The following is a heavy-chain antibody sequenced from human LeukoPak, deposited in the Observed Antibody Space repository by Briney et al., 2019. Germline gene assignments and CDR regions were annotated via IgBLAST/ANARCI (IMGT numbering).Heavy chain of an antibody. CDR1: GFTFSSYS. CDR2: ISSTSSVI. V-gene: IGHV3-21*01. CDR3: ARGGAGATVDGLFDI. D-gene: IGHD1-1*01. Sequence: GGSLRLSCTASGFTFSSYSMNWVRQAPGKGLEWVSSISSTSSVIFYADSEKGRFTISRDNAKNSLFLQMNSLRAEDTAVYYCARGGAGATVDGLFDIWGQGTMVTVSS. J-gene: IGHJ3*02.